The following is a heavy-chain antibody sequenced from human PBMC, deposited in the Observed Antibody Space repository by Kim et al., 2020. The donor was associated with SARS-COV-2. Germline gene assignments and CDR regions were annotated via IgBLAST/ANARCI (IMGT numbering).Heavy chain of an antibody. D-gene: IGHD2-21*01. CDR2: SRSKADGGTA. CDR3: MHQDRFAPAVDY. Sequence: GGSLRLSCAASGLTFSNARMHWVRQAPGKGPEWVGRSRSKADGGTADYAAPVKGRFTISRDDSKDTLYLQMNSLKTEDTAVYYCMHQDRFAPAVDYWGQGTLVTVSS. J-gene: IGHJ4*02. V-gene: IGHV3-15*01. CDR1: GLTFSNAR.